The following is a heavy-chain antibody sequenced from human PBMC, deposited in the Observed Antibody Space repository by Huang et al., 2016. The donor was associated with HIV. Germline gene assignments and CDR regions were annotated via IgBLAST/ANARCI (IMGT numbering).Heavy chain of an antibody. CDR1: GYTFTEYY. V-gene: IGHV1-2*02. D-gene: IGHD1-7*01. Sequence: QVQLVQSGAEVKKPGASVKVSCKASGYTFTEYYIHWVRKAPGQGLEWMGWINPTSGGTHYAQKFQGRVTMTRDTSITTSYMELSSLRSDDTAVYYCARAQTGTTGWFDPWGPGTLVTVSS. CDR3: ARAQTGTTGWFDP. CDR2: INPTSGGT. J-gene: IGHJ5*02.